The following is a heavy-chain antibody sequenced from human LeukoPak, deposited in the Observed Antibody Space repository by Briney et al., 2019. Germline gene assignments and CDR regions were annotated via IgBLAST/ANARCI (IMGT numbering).Heavy chain of an antibody. J-gene: IGHJ6*04. V-gene: IGHV1-69*13. CDR1: GGTFSSYA. CDR3: ARGGGGGYCSGGSCYSPHGMDV. D-gene: IGHD2-15*01. CDR2: IIPIFGTA. Sequence: SVKVSCKASGGTFSSYAISWVRQAPGQGLEWMGGIIPIFGTANYAQKFQGRVTITADESTSTAYMELSSLRSEDTAVYYCARGGGGGYCSGGSCYSPHGMDVWGKGTTVTASS.